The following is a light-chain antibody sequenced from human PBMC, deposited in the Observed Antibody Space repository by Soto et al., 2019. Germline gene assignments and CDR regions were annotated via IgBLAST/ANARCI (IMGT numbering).Light chain of an antibody. V-gene: IGKV1-39*01. J-gene: IGKJ1*01. CDR3: QQRYSTTWT. CDR2: AAS. Sequence: DIQMTQSPSSLSASVGYRVTITCGASQSISSYLNWYQQKPGKAPKLLIYAASSLQSGVPSRFSGIVSGTDGTITISSLQTEDGATYDGQQRYSTTWTFGQGTKVDIK. CDR1: QSISSY.